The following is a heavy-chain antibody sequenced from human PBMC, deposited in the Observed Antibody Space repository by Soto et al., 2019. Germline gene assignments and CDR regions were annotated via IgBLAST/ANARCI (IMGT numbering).Heavy chain of an antibody. V-gene: IGHV3-7*05. Sequence: PGGSLRLSCAASGFTFSSYWMSWVRQAPGKGLEWVANIKQDGSEKYYVDSVKGRFTISRDNAKNSLYLQMNSLRAEDTAVYYCARDRPLLPGPDYDFWSGGSYQGMDVWGQGTTVTVSS. CDR3: ARDRPLLPGPDYDFWSGGSYQGMDV. CDR1: GFTFSSYW. D-gene: IGHD3-3*01. J-gene: IGHJ6*02. CDR2: IKQDGSEK.